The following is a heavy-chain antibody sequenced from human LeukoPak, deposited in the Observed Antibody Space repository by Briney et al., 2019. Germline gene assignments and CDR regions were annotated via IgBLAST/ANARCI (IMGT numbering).Heavy chain of an antibody. CDR3: ARDLEAVAGTIY. Sequence: ASVKVSCKASGYTFTGYYMHWVRQAPGQGLEWMGWINPNSGGTNYAQKFQGRVTMTRDTSISTAYMELSRLRSDDTAVYYCARDLEAVAGTIYWGQGTLVTVSS. J-gene: IGHJ4*02. V-gene: IGHV1-2*02. CDR1: GYTFTGYY. D-gene: IGHD6-19*01. CDR2: INPNSGGT.